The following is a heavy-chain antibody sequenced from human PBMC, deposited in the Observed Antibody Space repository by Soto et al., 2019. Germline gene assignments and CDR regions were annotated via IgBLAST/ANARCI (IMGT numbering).Heavy chain of an antibody. V-gene: IGHV1-69*02. CDR1: GGTFSSYT. CDR3: ARTGVGSGYAGYYYYYGMDV. CDR2: IIPILGIA. D-gene: IGHD5-12*01. Sequence: SVKVFCKASGGTFSSYTISWVRQAPGQGLEWMGRIIPILGIANYAQKFQGRVTITADKSTSTAYMELSSLRSEDTAVYYCARTGVGSGYAGYYYYYGMDVWGQGTTVTVSS. J-gene: IGHJ6*02.